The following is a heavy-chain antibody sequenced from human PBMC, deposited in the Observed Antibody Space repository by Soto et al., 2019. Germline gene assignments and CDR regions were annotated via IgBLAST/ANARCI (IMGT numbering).Heavy chain of an antibody. CDR2: ISAFNGNS. CDR3: AKGAYDYTF. Sequence: QIQLVQSGAEVKRPGASVKVSCKASGYTFSTHGITWVRQAPGQGLEWMGWISAFNGNSKYAQKFQGRVTMTTDTSTATAYMELRSLRFDDTAVYYCAKGAYDYTFWGQGTLVTVSS. D-gene: IGHD4-4*01. J-gene: IGHJ4*02. V-gene: IGHV1-18*01. CDR1: GYTFSTHG.